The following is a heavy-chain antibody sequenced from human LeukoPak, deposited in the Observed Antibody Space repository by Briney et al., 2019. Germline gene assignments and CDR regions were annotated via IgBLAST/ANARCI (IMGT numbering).Heavy chain of an antibody. CDR2: IRDKANGYTT. V-gene: IGHV3-72*01. Sequence: PGGSLRLSCAASGFTFSDYYMDWVRQAPGKGLEWVGRIRDKANGYTTEYAASVKGRSTISRDDSKNSVYLQMNSLKTEDTAVYYCARDMGTMTSYWGQGTLVTVSS. CDR1: GFTFSDYY. J-gene: IGHJ4*02. CDR3: ARDMGTMTSY. D-gene: IGHD1-7*01.